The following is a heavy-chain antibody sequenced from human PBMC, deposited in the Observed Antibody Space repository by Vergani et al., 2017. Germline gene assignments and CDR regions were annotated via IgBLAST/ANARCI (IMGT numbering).Heavy chain of an antibody. CDR3: TTLPFLRNYDYYGMDV. D-gene: IGHD2/OR15-2a*01. V-gene: IGHV3-15*01. J-gene: IGHJ6*02. CDR2: IKSKTDGGAT. Sequence: EVQLVESGGGLVKPGGSLRLSCAASGFTFSNAWMSWVRQAPGKGLEWVGRIKSKTDGGATDYAAPVKGRFTISRDDSKNTLYLQMNSLKTEDTAVYYCTTLPFLRNYDYYGMDVWGQGTTVTVSS. CDR1: GFTFSNAW.